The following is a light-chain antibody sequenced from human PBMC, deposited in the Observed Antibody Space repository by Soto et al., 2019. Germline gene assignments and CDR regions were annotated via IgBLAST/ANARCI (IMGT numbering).Light chain of an antibody. CDR1: QSVSSN. V-gene: IGKV3-15*01. CDR2: DAS. Sequence: EIVIAQSPSTLSLSPPDSSTLSCRASQSVSSNLAWHQQKPGQAPRILMHDASTRATGISARFSGSGAGTEFTLTISSLQSEDFAAYYCQQYNNWPPITFGQGTRLENK. J-gene: IGKJ5*01. CDR3: QQYNNWPPIT.